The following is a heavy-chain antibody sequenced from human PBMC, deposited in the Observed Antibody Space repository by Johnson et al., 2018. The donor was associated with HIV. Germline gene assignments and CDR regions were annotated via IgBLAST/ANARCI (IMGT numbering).Heavy chain of an antibody. CDR3: AKDGGSVDAFDI. CDR1: GFTFSSYA. Sequence: QVQLVESGGGVVQPGRSLRLSCAASGFTFSSYAMHWVRQAPGKGLEWVAVISYDGSNKYYADPVKGRFTISRDNSKNTLYLQMNSLRAEDTAVYYCAKDGGSVDAFDIWGQGTMVTVSS. V-gene: IGHV3-30*04. D-gene: IGHD6-25*01. J-gene: IGHJ3*02. CDR2: ISYDGSNK.